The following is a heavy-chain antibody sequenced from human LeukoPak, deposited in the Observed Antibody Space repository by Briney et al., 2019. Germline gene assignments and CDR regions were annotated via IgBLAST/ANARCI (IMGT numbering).Heavy chain of an antibody. CDR1: GGSISSSSYY. V-gene: IGHV4-39*07. CDR2: IYYSGST. D-gene: IGHD5-18*01. Sequence: SETLSLTCTVSGGSISSSSYYWGWIRQPPGKGLEWIGSIYYSGSTYYNPSLKSRVTISVDTSKNQFSLKLSSVTAADTAVYYCARWTEGVDTLKLSGFDYWGQGTLVTVSS. CDR3: ARWTEGVDTLKLSGFDY. J-gene: IGHJ4*02.